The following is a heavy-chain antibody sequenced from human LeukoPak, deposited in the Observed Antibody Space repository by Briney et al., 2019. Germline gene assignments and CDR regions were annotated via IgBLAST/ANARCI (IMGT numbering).Heavy chain of an antibody. CDR3: ATNRYDFWSGYSAFDI. CDR1: GGSFSGYY. D-gene: IGHD3-3*01. Sequence: PSETLSLTCAVYGGSFSGYYWSWIRQPPGKGLEWIGYIYYSGSTNYNPSLKSRVTISVDTSKNQFSLKLSSVTAADTAVYYCATNRYDFWSGYSAFDIWGQGTMVTVSS. CDR2: IYYSGST. J-gene: IGHJ3*02. V-gene: IGHV4-59*08.